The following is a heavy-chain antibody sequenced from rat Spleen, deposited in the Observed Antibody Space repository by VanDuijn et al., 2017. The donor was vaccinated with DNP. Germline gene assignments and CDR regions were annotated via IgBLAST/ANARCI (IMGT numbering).Heavy chain of an antibody. J-gene: IGHJ2*01. CDR1: GFTFSNYY. V-gene: IGHV5-25*01. Sequence: EVQLVESGGGLVQPGRSMKLPCAASGFTFSNYYMAWVRQAPKKGLEWVATIFTSGNRAFYPDSVEGRFTISRDNAKSRLYLQMNSLKSEDTATYYCAGQGANLPFDYWGQGVMVTVSS. CDR2: IFTSGNRA. D-gene: IGHD5-1*01. CDR3: AGQGANLPFDY.